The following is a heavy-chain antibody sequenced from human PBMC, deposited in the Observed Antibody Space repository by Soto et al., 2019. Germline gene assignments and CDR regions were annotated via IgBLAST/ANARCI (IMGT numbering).Heavy chain of an antibody. V-gene: IGHV1-3*01. CDR3: ARDTETLGPRANEALDI. D-gene: IGHD3-3*02. CDR1: GYTFSAYT. J-gene: IGHJ3*02. Sequence: ASVKVSCKAAGYTFSAYTMNWVRQAPGQSLKWMGWINVGSGNTRYSQNFQGRVSITRDTSASTVYMELTGLKSEDTAMYYCARDTETLGPRANEALDIWGQGTMVTVSS. CDR2: INVGSGNT.